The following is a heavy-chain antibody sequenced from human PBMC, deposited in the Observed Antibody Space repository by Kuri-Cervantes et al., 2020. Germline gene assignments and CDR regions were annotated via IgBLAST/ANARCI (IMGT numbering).Heavy chain of an antibody. CDR1: GFTFSSYW. D-gene: IGHD5-12*01. V-gene: IGHV3-7*01. CDR3: ARANSGYEPKTNIYYYYGMDV. CDR2: IKQDGSEK. J-gene: IGHJ6*02. Sequence: GESLKISCAASGFTFSSYWMSWVRQAPGKGLEWVANIKQDGSEKYYVDSVKGRFTISRDNAKNSLYLQMNSLRAEDTAVYYCARANSGYEPKTNIYYYYGMDVWGQGTTVTVSS.